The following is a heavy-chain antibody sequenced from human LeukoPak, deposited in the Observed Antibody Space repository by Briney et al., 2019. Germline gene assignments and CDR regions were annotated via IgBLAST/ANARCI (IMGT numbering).Heavy chain of an antibody. D-gene: IGHD2-2*03. CDR1: GGSISSGGYY. V-gene: IGHV4-31*03. J-gene: IGHJ4*02. CDR3: ARDRLGGAVASWISEY. Sequence: SQTLSLTCTVSGGSISSGGYYWSWIRQHPGKGLEWIGYIYYSGSTYYNPSLKSRVTTSVDTSKNQFSLKLSSVTAADTAVYYCARDRLGGAVASWISEYWGRGILVTVSS. CDR2: IYYSGST.